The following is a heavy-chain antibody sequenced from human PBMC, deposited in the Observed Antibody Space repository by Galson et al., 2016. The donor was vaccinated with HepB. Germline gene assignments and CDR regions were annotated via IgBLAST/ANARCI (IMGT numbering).Heavy chain of an antibody. CDR1: GFPFSTYA. J-gene: IGHJ4*02. Sequence: SLRLSCAASGFPFSTYAIHWVRQAPGKGLEWVAVISYDTDNDLYADSVKGRSTSSRDNSKTTIYLQMNSLRPEDTAVYYCASVGREYVLRPYYFDLWGQGTLVTVSA. V-gene: IGHV3-30-3*01. CDR3: ASVGREYVLRPYYFDL. D-gene: IGHD3-3*01. CDR2: ISYDTDND.